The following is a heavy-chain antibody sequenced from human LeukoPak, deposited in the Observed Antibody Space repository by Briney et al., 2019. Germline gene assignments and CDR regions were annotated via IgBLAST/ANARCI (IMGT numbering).Heavy chain of an antibody. V-gene: IGHV3-11*01. D-gene: IGHD3-22*01. CDR3: ARCPVPYDSSARWFDP. Sequence: GGSLRLSCAASGLTFSDYYMSWIRQAPGKGLEWVSYISSSGSSIFYADSVKGRFTISRDNAKNSLYLQMNSLRAEDTAVYYCARCPVPYDSSARWFDPWGQGTLVTVSS. CDR2: ISSSGSSI. J-gene: IGHJ5*02. CDR1: GLTFSDYY.